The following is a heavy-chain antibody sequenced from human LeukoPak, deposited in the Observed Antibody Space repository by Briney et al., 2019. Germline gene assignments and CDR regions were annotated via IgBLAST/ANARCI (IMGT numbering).Heavy chain of an antibody. D-gene: IGHD2-2*01. J-gene: IGHJ4*02. CDR1: GGSISSHY. CDR2: IYYSGST. V-gene: IGHV4-59*11. Sequence: SETLSLTCTVSGGSISSHYWSWIRQPPGKGLEWIGYIYYSGSTNYNPSLKSRVTISVDTSKNQFSLKLSSVTAADTAVYYCARARGLRTLVDYWGQGTLVTVSS. CDR3: ARARGLRTLVDY.